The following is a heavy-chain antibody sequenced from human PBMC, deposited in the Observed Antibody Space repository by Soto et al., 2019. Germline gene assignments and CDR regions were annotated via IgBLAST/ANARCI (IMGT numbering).Heavy chain of an antibody. CDR2: ISAYTGNT. J-gene: IGHJ4*02. Sequence: QVQLVQSGAEVTKPGASVKVSCKASGYTFTSYGISWVRQAPGQGLEWMGWISAYTGNTNSAQKLQGRVNMNTDTSTSTSDMELRSLRADDTSVYYCAGVEVIVGATHYFDYWGQGTLVTVSS. CDR1: GYTFTSYG. CDR3: AGVEVIVGATHYFDY. D-gene: IGHD1-26*01. V-gene: IGHV1-18*04.